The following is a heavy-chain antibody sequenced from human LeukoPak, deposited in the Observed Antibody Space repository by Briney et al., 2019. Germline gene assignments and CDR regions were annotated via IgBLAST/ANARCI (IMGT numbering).Heavy chain of an antibody. CDR3: ARGQSRIESGYFYHCMDV. Sequence: SETLSLTCAVYGGSFSGYYWSWIRQPPGKGLEWIGEINHSGSTNYNPSLKSRVTISVDTSKNQFSLKLSSVTAADTAVYYCARGQSRIESGYFYHCMDVWGKGTTVTVSS. CDR2: INHSGST. D-gene: IGHD5-12*01. V-gene: IGHV4-34*01. CDR1: GGSFSGYY. J-gene: IGHJ6*03.